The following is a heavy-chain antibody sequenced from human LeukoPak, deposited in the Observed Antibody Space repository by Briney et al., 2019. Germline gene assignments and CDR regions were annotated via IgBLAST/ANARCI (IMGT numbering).Heavy chain of an antibody. V-gene: IGHV6-1*01. CDR1: GDSVSSNSAA. CDR3: ARDVGTSTSFDY. Sequence: SQTLSLTCAVSGDSVSSNSAAWHWIRQSPSRGLEWLGRTYYKSKWYNDYALSVKSRITINPDTSENQFSLHLNSVTPEDTAVYYCARDVGTSTSFDYWGQGTLVTVSS. D-gene: IGHD2-2*01. J-gene: IGHJ4*02. CDR2: TYYKSKWYN.